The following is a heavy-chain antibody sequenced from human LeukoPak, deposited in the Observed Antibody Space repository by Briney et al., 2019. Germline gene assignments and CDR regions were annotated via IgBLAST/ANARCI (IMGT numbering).Heavy chain of an antibody. Sequence: GGSLRLSCAVSGFTVRSNYMNWVRQAPGKGLEWVSAISGSGGSTYYADSVKGRFTISRDNSKNTLYLQMNSLRAEGTAVYYCAKYYGSNWFDPWGQGTLVTVSS. J-gene: IGHJ5*02. CDR2: ISGSGGST. CDR1: GFTVRSNY. V-gene: IGHV3-23*01. D-gene: IGHD3-10*01. CDR3: AKYYGSNWFDP.